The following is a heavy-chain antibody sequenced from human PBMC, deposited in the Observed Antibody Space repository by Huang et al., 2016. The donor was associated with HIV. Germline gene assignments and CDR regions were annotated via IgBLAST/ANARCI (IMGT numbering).Heavy chain of an antibody. CDR2: IIPYNGNT. D-gene: IGHD3-10*01. V-gene: IGHV1-18*01. Sequence: QVQLVQSGAEVKKPGASVKVSCKTSGYTFTTYNINWVRQAPGRGLEWIVWIIPYNGNTNYAQRVQGRVTMTTDTSTTTAYMERRSLRSDDTAVYFCARQGFGRNDAFDIWGQGTMVSVSS. CDR1: GYTFTTYN. CDR3: ARQGFGRNDAFDI. J-gene: IGHJ3*02.